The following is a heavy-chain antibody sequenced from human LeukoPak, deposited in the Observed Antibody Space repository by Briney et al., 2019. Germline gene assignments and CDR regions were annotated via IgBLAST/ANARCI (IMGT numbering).Heavy chain of an antibody. CDR1: GFTFSSYG. CDR3: ARDPPTRQYTNSFSLDY. V-gene: IGHV3-33*01. J-gene: IGHJ4*02. D-gene: IGHD6-13*01. CDR2: IWYDGSNK. Sequence: PGRSLRLSCAASGFTFSSYGMHWVRQAPGKGLEWVAVIWYDGSNKYYADSVKGRFTISRDNSKNTLYLQMNSLRAEDTAVYYCARDPPTRQYTNSFSLDYWGQGTLVTVSS.